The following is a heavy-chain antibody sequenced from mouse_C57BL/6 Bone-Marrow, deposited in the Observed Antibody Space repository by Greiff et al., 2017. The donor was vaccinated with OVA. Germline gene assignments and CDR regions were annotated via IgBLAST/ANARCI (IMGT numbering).Heavy chain of an antibody. CDR3: ARWYYGSSYSVDY. CDR1: GYTFTSYW. D-gene: IGHD1-1*01. Sequence: QVQLQQPGAELVRPGTSVKLSCKASGYTFTSYWMHWVKQRPGQGLEWIGVIDPSDSYTNYNQKFKGKATLTVDTSSSTAYMQLSSLTSEDSAVYYCARWYYGSSYSVDYWGQGTTLTVSS. J-gene: IGHJ2*01. CDR2: IDPSDSYT. V-gene: IGHV1-59*01.